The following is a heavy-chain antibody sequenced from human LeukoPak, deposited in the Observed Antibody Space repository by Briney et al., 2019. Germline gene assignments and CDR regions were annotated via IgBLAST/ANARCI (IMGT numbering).Heavy chain of an antibody. CDR3: ARARSSYGYGDAFDI. CDR1: GFTFSTYA. V-gene: IGHV3-30*04. J-gene: IGHJ3*02. CDR2: ISYDGSSK. D-gene: IGHD5-18*01. Sequence: GGSLRLSCAASGFTFSTYAMHWVRQAPGKGLEWVAVISYDGSSKYYADSVKGRFTISRDNSKNTLYLQMNSLRAEDTAVYYCARARSSYGYGDAFDIWGQGTMVTVTS.